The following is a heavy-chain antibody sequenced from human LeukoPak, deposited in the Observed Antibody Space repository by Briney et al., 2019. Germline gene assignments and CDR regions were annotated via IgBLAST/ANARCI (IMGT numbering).Heavy chain of an antibody. CDR3: ARSEYIAVAGTGDY. CDR2: ISAYNGNT. J-gene: IGHJ4*02. V-gene: IGHV1-18*01. Sequence: RASVKVSCTASGYTFTSYGISWVRQAPGQGLEWMGWISAYNGNTNYAQKLQGRVTMTTDTSTSTAYMELRSLRSDDTAVYYCARSEYIAVAGTGDYWGQGTLVTVSS. CDR1: GYTFTSYG. D-gene: IGHD6-19*01.